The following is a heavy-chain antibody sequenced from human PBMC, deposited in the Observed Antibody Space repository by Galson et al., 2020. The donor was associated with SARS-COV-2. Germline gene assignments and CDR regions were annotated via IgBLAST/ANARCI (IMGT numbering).Heavy chain of an antibody. V-gene: IGHV4-31*03. J-gene: IGHJ6*02. CDR2: IYYSGST. CDR1: GGSISSGGYY. CDR3: ARALDNYYYYGMDV. D-gene: IGHD1-1*01. Sequence: SETLSLTCTISGGSISSGGYYWSWIRQHPGKGLEWIGYIYYSGSTYYNPSLKSRVTISVDTSKNQFSLKLSSVTAADTAVYYCARALDNYYYYGMDVWGQGTTVTVSS.